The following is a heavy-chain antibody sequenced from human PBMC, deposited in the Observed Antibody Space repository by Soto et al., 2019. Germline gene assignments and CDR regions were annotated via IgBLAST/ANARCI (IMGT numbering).Heavy chain of an antibody. CDR2: VIPNLGVT. Sequence: SVKVSCKASGGTFSSYAISWVRQAPGQGLEWMGRVIPNLGVTNYAKKFQGRFTIVVDTSTSTAYMELNSLRYEDTAVYYCARDKGYCSDTSCPDFDYWGQGTLVTVSS. D-gene: IGHD2-15*01. V-gene: IGHV1-69*04. CDR3: ARDKGYCSDTSCPDFDY. J-gene: IGHJ4*02. CDR1: GGTFSSYA.